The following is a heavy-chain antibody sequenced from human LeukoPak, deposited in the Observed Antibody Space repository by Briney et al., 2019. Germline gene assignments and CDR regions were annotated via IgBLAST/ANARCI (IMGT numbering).Heavy chain of an antibody. D-gene: IGHD1-1*01. CDR3: ARQDGNSKYYFDY. J-gene: IGHJ4*02. Sequence: RGESLKISCEGSGYSFTYYWIGWVRQMPGKGLEWMGIIYPGDSDTRYRPSFQGQVTISVDKSISTAYLQWSSLKASDTAMYYCARQDGNSKYYFDYWGQGTLVTVSS. CDR2: IYPGDSDT. CDR1: GYSFTYYW. V-gene: IGHV5-51*01.